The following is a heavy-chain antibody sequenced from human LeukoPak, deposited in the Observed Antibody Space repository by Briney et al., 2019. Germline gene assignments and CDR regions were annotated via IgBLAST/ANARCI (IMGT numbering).Heavy chain of an antibody. CDR3: ARVSDMRYFDY. Sequence: PSETLSLTCTVSGGSISSGDYYWSWIRQPPGKGLEWIGYIYYSGSTYYNPSLKSRVTISVDTSKNQFSLKLSSVTAADTAVYYCARVSDMRYFDYWGQGTLVTVSS. CDR1: GGSISSGDYY. CDR2: IYYSGST. J-gene: IGHJ4*02. D-gene: IGHD3-9*01. V-gene: IGHV4-30-4*01.